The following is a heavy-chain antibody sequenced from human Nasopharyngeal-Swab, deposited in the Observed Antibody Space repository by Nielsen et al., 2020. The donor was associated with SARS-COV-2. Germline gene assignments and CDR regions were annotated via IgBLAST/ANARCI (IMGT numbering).Heavy chain of an antibody. CDR2: ISGSGGST. Sequence: GESLKISCAASGFTFSSYAMSWVRQAPGKGLEWVSAISGSGGSTYYADSVKGRFTISRDNSKNTLYLQMNSLRAEDTAVYSCARRGKIVATIPYYYYYYYMDVWGKGTTVTVSS. CDR1: GFTFSSYA. V-gene: IGHV3-23*01. D-gene: IGHD5-12*01. J-gene: IGHJ6*03. CDR3: ARRGKIVATIPYYYYYYYMDV.